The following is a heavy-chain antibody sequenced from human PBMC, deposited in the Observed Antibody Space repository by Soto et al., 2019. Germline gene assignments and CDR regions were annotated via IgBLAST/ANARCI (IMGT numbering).Heavy chain of an antibody. CDR3: ARDRGDGYKHFDI. Sequence: QVQFVQSGAEVKKPGASVKVSCKASGYTFTSYAMHWVRQAPGQRPEWVGWINAGNGNTKYSQKFQGRGSLTRDTSASTAYMQLSSLRSEDTAVYYCARDRGDGYKHFDIWGQGTLVTVSS. CDR2: INAGNGNT. V-gene: IGHV1-3*01. J-gene: IGHJ4*02. D-gene: IGHD3-10*01. CDR1: GYTFTSYA.